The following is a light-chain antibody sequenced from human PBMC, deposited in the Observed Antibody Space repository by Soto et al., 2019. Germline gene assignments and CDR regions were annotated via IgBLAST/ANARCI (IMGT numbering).Light chain of an antibody. V-gene: IGLV1-44*01. Sequence: QSVLTQPPSASGTPGQRVTISCSGSRSNIGSNTVNWYQHLPGTAPKLLIYNNHQRPSGVPDRFSGSKSGTSASLAISGLQSEDEADYYCAAWHDSLNGPVFGTGTQLTVL. CDR1: RSNIGSNT. CDR2: NNH. J-gene: IGLJ1*01. CDR3: AAWHDSLNGPV.